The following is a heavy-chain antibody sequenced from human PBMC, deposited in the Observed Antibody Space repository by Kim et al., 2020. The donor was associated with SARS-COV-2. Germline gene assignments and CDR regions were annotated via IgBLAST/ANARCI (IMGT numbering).Heavy chain of an antibody. V-gene: IGHV1-18*04. CDR3: ARDSSESRRSLTGTTSFRYYYGMDV. Sequence: ASVKVSCKASGYTFTSYGISWVRQAPGQGLEWMGWISAYNGNTNYAQKLQGRVTMTTDTSTSTAYMELRSLRSDDTAVYYCARDSSESRRSLTGTTSFRYYYGMDVWGQGTTVTVSS. J-gene: IGHJ6*02. D-gene: IGHD1-20*01. CDR2: ISAYNGNT. CDR1: GYTFTSYG.